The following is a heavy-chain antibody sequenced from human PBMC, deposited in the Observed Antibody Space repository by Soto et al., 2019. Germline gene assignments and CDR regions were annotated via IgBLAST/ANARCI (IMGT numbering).Heavy chain of an antibody. Sequence: QVQLQESGPGLVKPSGTLSLTCAVSGGSISSSNWWTWVRQPPGKGLGWIGDIHHSGMTNDNPSLKNRVTISVDKSKNQFSLKLSSVTAADTAVYYCARGQGDSSGYYPFDYWGQGTLVTVSS. CDR2: IHHSGMT. CDR3: ARGQGDSSGYYPFDY. CDR1: GGSISSSNW. J-gene: IGHJ4*02. V-gene: IGHV4-4*02. D-gene: IGHD3-22*01.